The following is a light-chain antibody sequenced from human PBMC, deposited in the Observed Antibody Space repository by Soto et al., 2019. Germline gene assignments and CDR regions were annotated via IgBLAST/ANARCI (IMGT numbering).Light chain of an antibody. CDR2: DAS. V-gene: IGKV3-11*01. J-gene: IGKJ1*01. Sequence: EIVLTQSPATLSLSPGERATLSCRASQSVSSYLAWYQQKPGQAPRLLIYDASNRATGIPARFSGSGSGTDFPLTISSLGPEDFSVYYCQERSNWTFGQGNKVEIK. CDR1: QSVSSY. CDR3: QERSNWT.